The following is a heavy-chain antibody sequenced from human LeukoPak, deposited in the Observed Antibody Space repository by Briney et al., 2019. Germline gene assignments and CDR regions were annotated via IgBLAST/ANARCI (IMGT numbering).Heavy chain of an antibody. CDR2: ISSSSSYI. V-gene: IGHV3-21*01. D-gene: IGHD4-17*01. CDR1: GFTFSSYS. Sequence: PGGSLRLSCAASGFTFSSYSMNWVRQAPGKGLEWVSSISSSSSYIYYADSVKGRFTISRDNAKNSLYLQMSSLRAEDTAVYYCARGGKTHYGDYPFDPWGQGTLVTVSS. CDR3: ARGGKTHYGDYPFDP. J-gene: IGHJ5*02.